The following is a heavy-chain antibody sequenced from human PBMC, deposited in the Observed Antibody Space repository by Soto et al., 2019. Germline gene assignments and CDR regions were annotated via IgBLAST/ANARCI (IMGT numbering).Heavy chain of an antibody. CDR3: ARSYGGDWAHDY. D-gene: IGHD2-21*02. CDR1: GGSISSGDYY. V-gene: IGHV4-61*08. CDR2: IYSSGST. Sequence: SETLSLTCTVSGGSISSGDYYWNWIRQPPGKGLEWIAYIYSSGSTKYNPSLKSRVTISVDTSKNQVSLKLTSVTAADTAVYYCARSYGGDWAHDYWGQGTLVTVSS. J-gene: IGHJ4*02.